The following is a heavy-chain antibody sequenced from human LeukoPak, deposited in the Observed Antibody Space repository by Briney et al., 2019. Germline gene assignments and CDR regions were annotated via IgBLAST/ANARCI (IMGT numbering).Heavy chain of an antibody. CDR1: GFTFSSSW. J-gene: IGHJ2*01. V-gene: IGHV3-7*01. Sequence: GGSLRLSCAASGFTFSSSWMSWVRQAPGKGLEWVANIKSDGSETYYVESVKGRFTISRDNAKNSLYLQMNSLRAEDTAVYYCARVEGYCSSTSCRPNYFDLWGRGTLVTVSS. CDR3: ARVEGYCSSTSCRPNYFDL. CDR2: IKSDGSET. D-gene: IGHD2-2*01.